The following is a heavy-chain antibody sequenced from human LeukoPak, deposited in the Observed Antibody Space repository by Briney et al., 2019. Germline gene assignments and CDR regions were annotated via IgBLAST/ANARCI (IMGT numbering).Heavy chain of an antibody. J-gene: IGHJ4*02. D-gene: IGHD6-19*01. V-gene: IGHV3-53*01. CDR2: IFSGGST. CDR3: ARDLKTSGWYGDFDY. CDR1: GFTVSSNY. Sequence: GGSLRLSCVASGFTVSSNYMSWVRQAPGKGLEWVSAIFSGGSTFYADSVTGRFTISRDNSKNTVYLEMNSLRAEDTAVYYCARDLKTSGWYGDFDYWGQGTLDTVSS.